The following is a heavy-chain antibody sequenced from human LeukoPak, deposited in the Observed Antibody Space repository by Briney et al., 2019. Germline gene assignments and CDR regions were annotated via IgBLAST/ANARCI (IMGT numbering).Heavy chain of an antibody. CDR1: EFNFTTYG. Sequence: PGRSLTLSCAASEFNFTTYGMHWVRQAPGKGLEWVAFIYYDGSNIYYADYVKGRFTISRDISKNTLYLQMDSLRAEDTAIYYCARDWKTNSFDYWGQGTLVTVSS. CDR2: IYYDGSNI. D-gene: IGHD1-1*01. J-gene: IGHJ4*02. V-gene: IGHV3-33*01. CDR3: ARDWKTNSFDY.